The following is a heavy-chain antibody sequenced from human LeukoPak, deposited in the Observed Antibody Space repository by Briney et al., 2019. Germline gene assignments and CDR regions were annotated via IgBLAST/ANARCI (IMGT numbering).Heavy chain of an antibody. Sequence: SETLSLTCAVYGGSFSGYYWSWIRQPPGKGLEWIGEINHSGSTNYNPSLKSRVTISVDTSKNQFSLKLSSVTAADTAVYYCASTYYYDSSGYYNWFDPWGQGTLVTVSS. D-gene: IGHD3-22*01. CDR1: GGSFSGYY. J-gene: IGHJ5*02. CDR2: INHSGST. V-gene: IGHV4-34*01. CDR3: ASTYYYDSSGYYNWFDP.